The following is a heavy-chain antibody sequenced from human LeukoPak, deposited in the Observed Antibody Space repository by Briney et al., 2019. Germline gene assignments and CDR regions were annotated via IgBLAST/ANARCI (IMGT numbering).Heavy chain of an antibody. V-gene: IGHV4-34*01. Sequence: SSETLSLTCAVYGGSFSGYYWSWIRQPPGKGLEWIGEINHSGSTNYNPSLKSRVTISVDTSKNQFSLKLSSVTAADTAEYYCARLGPRYCSSTSCPNWFDPWGQGTLVTVSS. D-gene: IGHD2-2*01. J-gene: IGHJ5*02. CDR2: INHSGST. CDR1: GGSFSGYY. CDR3: ARLGPRYCSSTSCPNWFDP.